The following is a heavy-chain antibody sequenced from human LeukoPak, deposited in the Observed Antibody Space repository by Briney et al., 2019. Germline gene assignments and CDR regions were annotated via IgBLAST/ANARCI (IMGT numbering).Heavy chain of an antibody. CDR1: GGTFSSYA. V-gene: IGHV1-69*05. J-gene: IGHJ5*02. Sequence: GASVKVSCKASGGTFSSYAISWVRQAPGQGLEWMGRIIPIFGTANYAQKFQGRVTITTDESTSTAYMELSSLRSEDTAVYYCARVDSSSLDWFDPWGQGTLVTVSS. CDR3: ARVDSSSLDWFDP. D-gene: IGHD6-13*01. CDR2: IIPIFGTA.